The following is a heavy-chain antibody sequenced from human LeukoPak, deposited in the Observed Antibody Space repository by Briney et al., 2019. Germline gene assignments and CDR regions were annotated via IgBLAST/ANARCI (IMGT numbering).Heavy chain of an antibody. CDR3: ASHPGYSYGPFDY. CDR1: GGSISSDY. CDR2: IYNSGST. Sequence: PSETLSLTCTVSGGSISSDYWSWIRQPPGKGLEWIGYIYNSGSTKYNPSLKSRVTISEDTSKNQFFLKLSSVTAADTAVYYCASHPGYSYGPFDYWGQGTLVTVSS. V-gene: IGHV4-59*01. D-gene: IGHD5-18*01. J-gene: IGHJ4*02.